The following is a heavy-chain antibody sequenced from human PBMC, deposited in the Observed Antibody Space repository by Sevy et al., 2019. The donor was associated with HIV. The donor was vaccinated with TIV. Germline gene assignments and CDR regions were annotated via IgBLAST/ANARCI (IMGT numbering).Heavy chain of an antibody. CDR3: ARESREDIVVVPAATYFDY. D-gene: IGHD2-2*01. Sequence: SETLSLTCAVYGGSFSGYYWSWIRQPPGKGLEWIGEINHSGSTNYNPALKSRVTISVDTSKNQFSLKLSSVTAADTAVYNCARESREDIVVVPAATYFDYWGQGTLVTVSS. J-gene: IGHJ4*02. CDR2: INHSGST. CDR1: GGSFSGYY. V-gene: IGHV4-34*01.